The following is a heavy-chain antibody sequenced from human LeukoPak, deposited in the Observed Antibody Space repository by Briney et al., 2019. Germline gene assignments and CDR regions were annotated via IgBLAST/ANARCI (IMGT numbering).Heavy chain of an antibody. CDR1: GFIFSNYA. J-gene: IGHJ6*02. CDR2: INSDGSST. Sequence: GGSLRLSCVVSGFIFSNYAMTWVRQAPGKGLEWVSRINSDGSSTSYADSVKGRFTISRDNAKNTLYLQMNSLRAEDTAVYYCARDWTYYDILTGHYYYYYGMDVWGQGTTVTVSS. CDR3: ARDWTYYDILTGHYYYYYGMDV. V-gene: IGHV3-74*01. D-gene: IGHD3-9*01.